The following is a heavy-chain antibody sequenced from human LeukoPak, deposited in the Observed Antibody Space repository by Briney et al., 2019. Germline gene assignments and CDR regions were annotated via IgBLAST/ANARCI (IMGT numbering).Heavy chain of an antibody. Sequence: GGSLRLSCAPSGFTFSIYSMNWVRQAPGKGLEWVSSISSSTSYIYYADSVKGRFTISRDYAKNILYLQMNSLRIEDTAVYYCARDHGIPGSGSYRFDYWGHGTLVTVSS. V-gene: IGHV3-21*06. D-gene: IGHD3-10*01. CDR1: GFTFSIYS. J-gene: IGHJ4*01. CDR2: ISSSTSYI. CDR3: ARDHGIPGSGSYRFDY.